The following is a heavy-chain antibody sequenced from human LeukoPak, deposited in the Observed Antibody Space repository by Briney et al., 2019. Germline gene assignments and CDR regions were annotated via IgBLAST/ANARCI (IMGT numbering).Heavy chain of an antibody. D-gene: IGHD6-19*01. CDR1: GGTFSSYA. CDR3: ARGSSGWYREFDY. V-gene: IGHV1-69*01. Sequence: SVKVSCKASGGTFSSYAISWVGQAPGQGLEWMGGIIPIFGTANYAQKFQGRVTITADESTSTAYMELSSLRSEDTAVYYCARGSSGWYREFDYWGQGTLVTVSS. CDR2: IIPIFGTA. J-gene: IGHJ4*02.